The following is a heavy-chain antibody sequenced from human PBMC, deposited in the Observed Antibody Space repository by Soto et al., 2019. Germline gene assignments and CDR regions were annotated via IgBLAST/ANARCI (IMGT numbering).Heavy chain of an antibody. J-gene: IGHJ4*02. V-gene: IGHV1-3*01. D-gene: IGHD5-12*01. CDR2: INAGNGNT. Sequence: ASVKVSCKASGYTFTSYAMHWVRQAPGQRLEWMGWINAGNGNTKYSQKFQGRVTITRDTSASTAYMELSSLRSEDTAVYYCARDRYSGYDPLLFFDYWGQGTLVTVSS. CDR3: ARDRYSGYDPLLFFDY. CDR1: GYTFTSYA.